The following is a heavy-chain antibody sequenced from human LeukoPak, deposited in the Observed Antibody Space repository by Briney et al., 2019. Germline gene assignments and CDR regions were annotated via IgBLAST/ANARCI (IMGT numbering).Heavy chain of an antibody. Sequence: GGSLRLSCAASGFTFSSYAMSWVRQAPGKGLEWVSAISGSGGSTYYADSVKGRFTISRDNSKDTLYLQMNSLRAEDTAVYYCAKSSHYDSSGYKNWGQGTLVTVSS. CDR3: AKSSHYDSSGYKN. CDR2: ISGSGGST. V-gene: IGHV3-23*01. J-gene: IGHJ4*02. CDR1: GFTFSSYA. D-gene: IGHD3-22*01.